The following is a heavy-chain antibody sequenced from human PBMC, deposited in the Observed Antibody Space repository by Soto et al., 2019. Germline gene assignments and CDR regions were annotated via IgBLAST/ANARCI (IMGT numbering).Heavy chain of an antibody. V-gene: IGHV3-13*04. CDR2: IGTAGDT. CDR1: GFTFSSYD. D-gene: IGHD3-22*01. J-gene: IGHJ6*02. Sequence: EVQLVESGGGLVQPGGSLRLSCAASGFTFSSYDMQWVRQATGKGLEWVSAIGTAGDTYYPGSVKGRFTISRENAKNSLHRQMKSLRAGDTAVYYCARSHPGGYHYYYGMDVWGQGTTVTVSS. CDR3: ARSHPGGYHYYYGMDV.